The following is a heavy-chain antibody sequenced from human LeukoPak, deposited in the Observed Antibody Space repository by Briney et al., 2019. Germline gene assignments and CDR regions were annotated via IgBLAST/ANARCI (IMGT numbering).Heavy chain of an antibody. CDR2: IYYSGST. Sequence: SQTLSLTCTVSGGSITTSTYYWGWIRQPPGKGLEWIGSIYYSGSTYNNPSLKSRVTISVDMSKNQFSLRLSSVTAADTAVYYCARHRGEFGDSPPNIDYWGQGTLVTVSS. V-gene: IGHV4-39*01. CDR1: GGSITTSTYY. J-gene: IGHJ4*02. D-gene: IGHD3-10*01. CDR3: ARHRGEFGDSPPNIDY.